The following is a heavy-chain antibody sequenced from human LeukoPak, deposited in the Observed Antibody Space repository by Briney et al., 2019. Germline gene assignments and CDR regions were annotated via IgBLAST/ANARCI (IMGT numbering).Heavy chain of an antibody. J-gene: IGHJ6*02. Sequence: GGSLRLPCAASGFTFSSYAMHWVRQAPGKGLEWVAVISYDGSNKYCADSVKGRFTISRDNSKNTLYLQMNSLRAEDTAVYYCARGVDWSYGISDGMDVWGQGTTVTVSS. CDR3: ARGVDWSYGISDGMDV. CDR1: GFTFSSYA. CDR2: ISYDGSNK. V-gene: IGHV3-30-3*01. D-gene: IGHD5-18*01.